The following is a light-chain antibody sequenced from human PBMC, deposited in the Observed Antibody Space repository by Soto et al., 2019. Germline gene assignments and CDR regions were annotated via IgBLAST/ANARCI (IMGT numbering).Light chain of an antibody. CDR2: SAS. V-gene: IGKV3-20*01. Sequence: PGERATLSCRASRTVDGNYLAWYHQIPGQAPRLLIHSASTRAPGIPDRFSASGAGTDFTLTISRLEPEDSAVYYCQQYSASPRTFGPGTKVDIK. CDR3: QQYSASPRT. J-gene: IGKJ3*01. CDR1: RTVDGNY.